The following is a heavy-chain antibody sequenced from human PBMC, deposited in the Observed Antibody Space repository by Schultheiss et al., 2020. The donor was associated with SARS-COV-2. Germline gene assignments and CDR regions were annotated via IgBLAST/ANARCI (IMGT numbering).Heavy chain of an antibody. J-gene: IGHJ4*02. CDR1: GGSISSYY. CDR3: ASNSYATTYYFDY. Sequence: SQTLSLTCTVSGGSISSYYWSWIRQPPGKGLEWIGYIYYSGSTNYNPSLTSRVTISVDTSKNQFSLKLSSVTAADTAVYYCASNSYATTYYFDYWGQGTLVTVSS. CDR2: IYYSGST. V-gene: IGHV4-59*01. D-gene: IGHD5-18*01.